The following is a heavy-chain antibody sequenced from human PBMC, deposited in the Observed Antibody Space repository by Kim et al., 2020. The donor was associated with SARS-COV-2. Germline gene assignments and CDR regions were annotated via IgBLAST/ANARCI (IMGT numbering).Heavy chain of an antibody. Sequence: YAQKCQGRVTMTRDTSTSTVYMELSSLRSEDTAVYYCAREGVMVRYGMDVWGQGTTVTVSS. D-gene: IGHD3-10*01. CDR3: AREGVMVRYGMDV. V-gene: IGHV1-46*01. J-gene: IGHJ6*02.